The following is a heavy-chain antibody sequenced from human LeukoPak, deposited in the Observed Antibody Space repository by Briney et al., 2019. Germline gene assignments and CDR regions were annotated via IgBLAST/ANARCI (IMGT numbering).Heavy chain of an antibody. CDR3: ARAAELLGLQFDY. CDR2: IVPIFGTA. D-gene: IGHD1-26*01. J-gene: IGHJ4*02. CDR1: VGTFSSYA. Sequence: ASVKVSCKASVGTFSSYAISWVRQAPGQGLEWMGRIVPIFGTANYAQNFQGRVTISTDESTSTAYMELSSLRSEDTAVYYCARAAELLGLQFDYWGQGTLVTVSS. V-gene: IGHV1-69*05.